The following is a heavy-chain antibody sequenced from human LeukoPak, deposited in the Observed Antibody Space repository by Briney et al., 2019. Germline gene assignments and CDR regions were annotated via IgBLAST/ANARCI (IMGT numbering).Heavy chain of an antibody. CDR3: ARGGRAAGFDY. V-gene: IGHV3-21*01. CDR2: ISSGSGYI. D-gene: IGHD6-13*01. Sequence: GGSLRLSCAASGFTFSSYSMNWVRQAPGKGLEWVSYISSGSGYIYYADSEKGRFTISRDNAKNSLYLQMNSLRAEDTAVYYCARGGRAAGFDYWGQGTLVTVSS. CDR1: GFTFSSYS. J-gene: IGHJ4*02.